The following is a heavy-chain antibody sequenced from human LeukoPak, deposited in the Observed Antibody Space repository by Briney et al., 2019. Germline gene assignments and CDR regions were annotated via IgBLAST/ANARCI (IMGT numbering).Heavy chain of an antibody. Sequence: GGSLRLSCAASGSTFSSYWMHWVRQAPGKGLVWVSRINTDGSSTSYADSVKGRFTISRDNAKNTLYLQMNSLRAEDTAVYYCARDLGEGSSWPHIDYWGQGTLVTVSS. CDR3: ARDLGEGSSWPHIDY. V-gene: IGHV3-74*01. D-gene: IGHD6-13*01. J-gene: IGHJ4*02. CDR1: GSTFSSYW. CDR2: INTDGSST.